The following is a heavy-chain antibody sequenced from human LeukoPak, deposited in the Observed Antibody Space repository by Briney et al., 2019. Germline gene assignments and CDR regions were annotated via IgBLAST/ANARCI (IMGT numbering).Heavy chain of an antibody. CDR3: ATNTGGSGWYGGYYFDY. V-gene: IGHV4-59*01. CDR1: GGSISSYS. CDR2: IYYSGST. Sequence: PSETLSLTCTVSGGSISSYSWSWIRQPPGKGLEWIGYIYYSGSTNYNPSLKSRVTISVDTSKNQFSLKLSSVTAADTAVYYCATNTGGSGWYGGYYFDYWGQGTLVTVSS. D-gene: IGHD6-19*01. J-gene: IGHJ4*02.